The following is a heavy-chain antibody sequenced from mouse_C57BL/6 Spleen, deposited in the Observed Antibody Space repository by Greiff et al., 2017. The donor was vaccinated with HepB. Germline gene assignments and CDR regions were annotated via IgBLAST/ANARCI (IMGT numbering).Heavy chain of an antibody. V-gene: IGHV1-81*01. J-gene: IGHJ1*03. CDR3: ARSRYGPPWYFAV. CDR1: GYTFTSYG. Sequence: QVQLQQSGAELARPGASVKLSCKASGYTFTSYGISWVKQRTGQGLEWIGEIYPRSGNTYYNEKFKGKATLTADKSSSTAYMELRSLTSEDSAVYFCARSRYGPPWYFAVWGTGTTVTVSS. D-gene: IGHD2-10*02. CDR2: IYPRSGNT.